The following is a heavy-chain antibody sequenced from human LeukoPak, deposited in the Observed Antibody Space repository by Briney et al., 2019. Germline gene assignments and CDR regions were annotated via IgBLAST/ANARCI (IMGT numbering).Heavy chain of an antibody. CDR1: GFTFSSYS. CDR3: ARVGINAFDI. V-gene: IGHV3-21*01. Sequence: AGGSLRLSCAASGFTFSSYSMNWVRQAPGKGLEWVSSISSSSSYIYYADSVKGRFTISRDNAKNSLYLQMNSLRAEDTAVYYCARVGINAFDIWGQGTMVTVSS. J-gene: IGHJ3*02. CDR2: ISSSSSYI. D-gene: IGHD3-3*02.